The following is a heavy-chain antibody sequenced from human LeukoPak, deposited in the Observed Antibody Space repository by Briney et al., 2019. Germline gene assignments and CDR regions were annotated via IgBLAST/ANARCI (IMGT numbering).Heavy chain of an antibody. V-gene: IGHV4-4*07. Sequence: SETLSLTCTVSGGSINNYFWSWIRQPAGKGLEWIGRIHTSGSTNYNPSLKSRVTMSVDTSKNQFSLKLSSVTAADTAVYYCARHDIVVVPAAINYFDYWGQGTLVTVSS. CDR1: GGSINNYF. J-gene: IGHJ4*02. CDR3: ARHDIVVVPAAINYFDY. D-gene: IGHD2-2*01. CDR2: IHTSGST.